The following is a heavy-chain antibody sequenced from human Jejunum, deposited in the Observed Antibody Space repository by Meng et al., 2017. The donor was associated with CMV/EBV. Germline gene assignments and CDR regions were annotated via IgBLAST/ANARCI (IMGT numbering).Heavy chain of an antibody. Sequence: SINTYYWNWLRQPPGKGLEYIGYIYYNGSTNSNPSLKSRVTISVDTSKNQFSLKLSSVTAADTAVYYCARDSTSRGYYYYGMNVWGQGNAGHRLL. V-gene: IGHV4-59*01. CDR2: IYYNGST. D-gene: IGHD3-10*01. J-gene: IGHJ6*02. CDR1: SINTYY. CDR3: ARDSTSRGYYYYGMNV.